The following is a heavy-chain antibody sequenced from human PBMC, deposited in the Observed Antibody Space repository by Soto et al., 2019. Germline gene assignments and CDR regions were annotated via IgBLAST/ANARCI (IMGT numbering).Heavy chain of an antibody. CDR1: GVTFSIYV. V-gene: IGHV3-30*19. CDR3: ARTDDYGDYTVDY. CDR2: ISYDGSNK. J-gene: IGHJ4*02. Sequence: GCCLRISCAACGVTFSIYVVDGFRKAPGKGLEWVAVISYDGSNKYYADSVKGRFTISRDNSKTTLYLQMNSLRAEDTAVYYCARTDDYGDYTVDYWGQGTLVTVSS. D-gene: IGHD4-17*01.